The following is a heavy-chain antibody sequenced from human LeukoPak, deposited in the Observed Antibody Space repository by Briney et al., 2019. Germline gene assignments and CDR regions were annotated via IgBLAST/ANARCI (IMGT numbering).Heavy chain of an antibody. J-gene: IGHJ4*02. V-gene: IGHV3-30*18. CDR2: ISYDGSNK. CDR3: AKDLWSDY. Sequence: GGSLRLSCAASGFTFSSYGMHWVRQAPGKGLEWVAVISYDGSNKYYADSVKGRFTISRDNSKNTLYLQMNSLRAEDTAAYYCAKDLWSDYWGQGTLVTVSS. D-gene: IGHD3-10*01. CDR1: GFTFSSYG.